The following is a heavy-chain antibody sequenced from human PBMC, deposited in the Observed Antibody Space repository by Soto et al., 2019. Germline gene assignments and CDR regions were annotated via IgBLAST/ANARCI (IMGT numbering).Heavy chain of an antibody. D-gene: IGHD3-10*01. CDR2: IIPNVDIA. V-gene: IGHV1-69*08. J-gene: IGHJ2*01. CDR1: GGTFTSSS. CDR3: SRERCSSIDCYSGSGRYWYFYL. Sequence: QVRLVQSGAEVKKPGSSVKVSCKASGGTFTSSSISWVRQAPGQGLEWMGRIIPNVDIAKYSQKFQDRVTITADKSTNTVYMEMSSLRSDDTAVYYCSRERCSSIDCYSGSGRYWYFYLWGRGTLITVSS.